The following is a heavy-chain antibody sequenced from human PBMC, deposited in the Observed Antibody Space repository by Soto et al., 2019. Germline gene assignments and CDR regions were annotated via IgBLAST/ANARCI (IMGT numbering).Heavy chain of an antibody. V-gene: IGHV3-30-3*01. Sequence: QVQLVESGGGVVQPGRSLRLSCAASGFTFSSYAMHWVRQAPGKGLEWVAVISYDGSNKYYADSVKGRFTISRDNSKNTLYLQMNSLRAEDTAVYYCASGMDTISWGQGTLVTVSS. CDR1: GFTFSSYA. J-gene: IGHJ5*02. CDR3: ASGMDTIS. CDR2: ISYDGSNK. D-gene: IGHD5-18*01.